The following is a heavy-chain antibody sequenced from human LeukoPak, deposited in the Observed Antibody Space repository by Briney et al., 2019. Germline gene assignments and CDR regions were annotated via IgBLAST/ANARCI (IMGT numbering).Heavy chain of an antibody. V-gene: IGHV3-13*04. J-gene: IGHJ6*02. Sequence: PGGSLRLSCAASGFTFSTYDMHWVRQAPGKGLEWVSGINPAGDTYYPGSVKGRFTISREDAENSFYLQMNSLRAGDTAVYYCARGDCTGGSCSSMDVWGQGTTVTVSS. CDR2: INPAGDT. CDR3: ARGDCTGGSCSSMDV. D-gene: IGHD2-15*01. CDR1: GFTFSTYD.